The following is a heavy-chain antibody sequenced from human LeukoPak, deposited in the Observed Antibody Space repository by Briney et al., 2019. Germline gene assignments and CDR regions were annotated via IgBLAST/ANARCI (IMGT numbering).Heavy chain of an antibody. V-gene: IGHV4-39*01. J-gene: IGHJ6*03. D-gene: IGHD4-17*01. CDR3: ARHDGPHYYYYMDV. Sequence: SETLSLTCTVSGGSISSSSYYWGWIRQPPGKGLEWIGSIYYSGSTYYNPSLKSRVTISVDTSKNQFSLKLSSVTAADTAVYYCARHDGPHYYYYMDVWGKGTTVTVSS. CDR1: GGSISSSSYY. CDR2: IYYSGST.